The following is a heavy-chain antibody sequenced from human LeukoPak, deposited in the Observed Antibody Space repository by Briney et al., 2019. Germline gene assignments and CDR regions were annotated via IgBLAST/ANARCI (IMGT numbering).Heavy chain of an antibody. Sequence: GGSLRLSCAASELSVSDNYMSWVRQAPGKGLEWVSILYSGGNTYYTDSVKGRFTISRDTSKDTLYLQMNSLRADDTAVYYCVRTQPRSRLLDRWGQGTLVTVSS. CDR3: VRTQPRSRLLDR. CDR2: LYSGGNT. V-gene: IGHV3-53*01. J-gene: IGHJ5*02. D-gene: IGHD1-26*01. CDR1: ELSVSDNY.